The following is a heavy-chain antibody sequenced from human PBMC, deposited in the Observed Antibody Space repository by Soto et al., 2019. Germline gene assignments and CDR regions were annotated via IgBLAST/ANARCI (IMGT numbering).Heavy chain of an antibody. V-gene: IGHV1-69*05. J-gene: IGHJ4*02. CDR1: GYTMSRYP. Sequence: SVNVYCKASGYTMSRYPVGWLSQATRQGLEWMGGIIPIFGKAQYAQKFQDRVTFSRDMSTSTAYMELSSLRSEDMAVYYCAADVGGYIYGLARHWGPGTLVTVSS. CDR3: AADVGGYIYGLARH. D-gene: IGHD4-17*01. CDR2: IIPIFGKA.